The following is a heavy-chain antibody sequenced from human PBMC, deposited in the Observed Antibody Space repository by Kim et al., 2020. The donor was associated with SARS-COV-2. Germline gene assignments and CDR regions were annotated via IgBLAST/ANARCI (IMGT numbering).Heavy chain of an antibody. J-gene: IGHJ4*02. CDR3: ARLGSYSSSCDY. Sequence: RYRPPFQGQVTSSADKSVNTAYLQLSRLKASDTAMYYCARLGSYSSSCDYWGQGTLVTVSS. V-gene: IGHV5-51*01. D-gene: IGHD6-13*01.